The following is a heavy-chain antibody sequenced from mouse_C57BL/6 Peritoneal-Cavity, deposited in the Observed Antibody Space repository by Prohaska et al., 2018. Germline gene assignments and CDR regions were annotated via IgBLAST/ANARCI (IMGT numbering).Heavy chain of an antibody. CDR1: GIDFSRYW. D-gene: IGHD1-1*01. V-gene: IGHV4-1*01. J-gene: IGHJ2*01. CDR2: MNPDSSTI. CDR3: ARTLPESFDY. Sequence: VKLLQSGGGLVQPGGSLKLSCAASGIDFSRYWMRWVRLAPGKGLEWIGEMNPDSSTINHAPALKDKYIISRDNAKNTLYREMSKVRSEDTALYYCARTLPESFDYWGQGTTLTVSS.